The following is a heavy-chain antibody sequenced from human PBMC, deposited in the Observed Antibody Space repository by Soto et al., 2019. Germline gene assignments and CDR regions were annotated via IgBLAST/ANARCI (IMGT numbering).Heavy chain of an antibody. CDR2: INAGNGNT. CDR3: ARSLMVRGVIIGDY. V-gene: IGHV1-3*01. Sequence: SVKLSCTASRYAFTSYAMHWVRQAPGQRLEWMGWINAGNGNTKYSQKFQGRVTITRDTSASTAYMELSSLRSEDTAVYYCARSLMVRGVIIGDYWGQGTLVTVSS. J-gene: IGHJ4*02. D-gene: IGHD3-10*01. CDR1: RYAFTSYA.